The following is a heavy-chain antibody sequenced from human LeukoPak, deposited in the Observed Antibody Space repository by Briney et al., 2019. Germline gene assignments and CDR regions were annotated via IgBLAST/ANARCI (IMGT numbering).Heavy chain of an antibody. Sequence: PGGSLRLSCAASGFSFRSYWMHWVRQAPGKGLVWVSRTNNDGRSASYGDSVTGRFTMSRDNAKNTVSLQMNSLTAEDTAVYYCVRDVWGDRDGFFECWGQGTLVTVSS. J-gene: IGHJ4*02. V-gene: IGHV3-74*01. D-gene: IGHD2-21*01. CDR2: TNNDGRSA. CDR1: GFSFRSYW. CDR3: VRDVWGDRDGFFEC.